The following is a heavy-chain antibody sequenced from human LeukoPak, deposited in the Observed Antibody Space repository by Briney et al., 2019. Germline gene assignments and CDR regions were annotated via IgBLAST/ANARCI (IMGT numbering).Heavy chain of an antibody. CDR1: GGSISSFY. CDR3: ARDWITGTGDAFDI. D-gene: IGHD1-7*01. CDR2: IYYSGNT. V-gene: IGHV4-59*01. J-gene: IGHJ3*02. Sequence: PSETLSLTCTVSGGSISSFYRSWIRQPPGKGLEWIGYIYYSGNTNYSPSLKSRVTMSVDTSKNQFSLKLSSVTAADTAVYYCARDWITGTGDAFDIWGQGTMVTVSS.